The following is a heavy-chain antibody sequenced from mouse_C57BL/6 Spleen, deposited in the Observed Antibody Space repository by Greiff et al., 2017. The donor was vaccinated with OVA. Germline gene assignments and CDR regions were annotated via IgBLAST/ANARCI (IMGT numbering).Heavy chain of an antibody. D-gene: IGHD2-4*01. CDR2: INYDGSN. Sequence: EVQRVESGPGLVKPSQSLSLTCSVTGYSITSGYYWNWIRQFPGNKLEWMVYINYDGSNNYNPSLTNRISVTSDTSKNQFFLNLKSVTTEDTATDNCARVTYDYVFADWGKGTLVTVSA. CDR1: GYSITSGYY. CDR3: ARVTYDYVFAD. J-gene: IGHJ3*01. V-gene: IGHV3-6*01.